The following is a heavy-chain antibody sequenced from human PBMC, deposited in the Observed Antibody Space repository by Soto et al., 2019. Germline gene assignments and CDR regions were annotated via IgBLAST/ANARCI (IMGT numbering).Heavy chain of an antibody. CDR1: GFTFSSYA. V-gene: IGHV3-30-3*01. D-gene: IGHD6-13*01. Sequence: QVQLVESGGGVVQPGRSLRLSCAASGFTFSSYAMHWVRQAPGKGLEWVAVISYDGSNKYYADSVKGRFTISRDNSKNALYLQMNSLRAEDTAVYYCARRQDIAAAEYYFDCWGQGTLVTVSS. J-gene: IGHJ4*02. CDR3: ARRQDIAAAEYYFDC. CDR2: ISYDGSNK.